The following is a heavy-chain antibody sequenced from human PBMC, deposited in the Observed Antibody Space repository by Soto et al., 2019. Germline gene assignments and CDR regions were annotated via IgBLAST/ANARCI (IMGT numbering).Heavy chain of an antibody. V-gene: IGHV4-59*08. CDR3: VRHAQWVIRAY. Sequence: SETLSLTCTVSGGSISGYYWSWIRQPPGKGLEWIGSIYYSGDTNYNPSLQSRLTLLVDTSKNQFSLKLSSVTAADTAVYYCVRHAQWVIRAYWGQGSLVTVSS. CDR2: IYYSGDT. CDR1: GGSISGYY. D-gene: IGHD6-19*01. J-gene: IGHJ4*02.